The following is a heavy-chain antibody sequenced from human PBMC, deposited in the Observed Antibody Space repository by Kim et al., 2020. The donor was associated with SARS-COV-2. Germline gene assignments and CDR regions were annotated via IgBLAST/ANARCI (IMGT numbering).Heavy chain of an antibody. CDR3: ARARITMRATEDY. J-gene: IGHJ4*02. Sequence: YADSAKGRFTIARDNSKNTLYLQRNSLRAEDTAVYYCARARITMRATEDYWGQGTLVTVSS. V-gene: IGHV3-30*01. D-gene: IGHD3-3*01.